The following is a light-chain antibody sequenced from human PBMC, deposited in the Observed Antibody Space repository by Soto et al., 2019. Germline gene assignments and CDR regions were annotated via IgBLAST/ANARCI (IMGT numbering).Light chain of an antibody. Sequence: AIQMTQSPPSLSASVGDRVSITCRARQGIRNDLGWYQVKAGKAPKLLIYAESSLQGGVPPRFSGSGSGTEFTLTISSLQPEDCATYYCLQDYNFPWTFGQGTKVEIK. CDR1: QGIRND. J-gene: IGKJ1*01. CDR2: AES. V-gene: IGKV1-6*01. CDR3: LQDYNFPWT.